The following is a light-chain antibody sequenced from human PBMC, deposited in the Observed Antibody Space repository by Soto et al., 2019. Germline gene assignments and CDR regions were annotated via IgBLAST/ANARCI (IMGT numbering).Light chain of an antibody. CDR1: SSDVGGYNY. CDR2: DVS. V-gene: IGLV2-11*01. Sequence: QSALTQPRSVSGSPGQSVTISCTGTSSDVGGYNYVSWYQQHPGKAPKLMIYDVSKRPSGVPDRFSGSKSGNTASLTISGLQAEDEADYYCCSFTGSYTSDVYGTAPQVTL. CDR3: CSFTGSYTSDV. J-gene: IGLJ1*01.